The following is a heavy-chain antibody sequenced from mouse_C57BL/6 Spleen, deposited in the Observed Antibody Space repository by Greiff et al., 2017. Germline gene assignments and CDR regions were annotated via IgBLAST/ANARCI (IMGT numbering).Heavy chain of an antibody. CDR3: ARWGSSYYWYFDV. J-gene: IGHJ1*03. D-gene: IGHD1-1*01. CDR2: IYPGDGDT. Sequence: QVQLQQSGPELVKPGASVKISCKASGYAFSSSWMNWVKQRPGKGLEWIGRIYPGDGDTNYNGKFKGKATLTADKSSSTAYMQLSSLTSEDSAVYFCARWGSSYYWYFDVWGTGTTVTVSS. V-gene: IGHV1-82*01. CDR1: GYAFSSSW.